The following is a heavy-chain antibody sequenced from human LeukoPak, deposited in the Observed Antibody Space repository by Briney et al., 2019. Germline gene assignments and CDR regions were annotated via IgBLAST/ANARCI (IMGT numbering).Heavy chain of an antibody. CDR1: GFPFNAYW. CDR2: IRQDGDTK. CDR3: ARSLPYGTTWYGRSDF. J-gene: IGHJ4*02. Sequence: HPGGSLRLSCAASGFPFNAYWMTWVRQAPGKGLEWVANIRQDGDTKYYVDSVKGRFTISRDNAMNSLCLQMNSLRAEDTAIYYCARSLPYGTTWYGRSDFWGQGTLVTVSS. V-gene: IGHV3-7*03. D-gene: IGHD6-13*01.